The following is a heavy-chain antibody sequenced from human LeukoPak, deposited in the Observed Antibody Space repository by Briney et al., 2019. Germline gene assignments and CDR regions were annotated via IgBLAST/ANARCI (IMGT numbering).Heavy chain of an antibody. CDR1: GYTFTSYD. J-gene: IGHJ4*02. V-gene: IGHV1-8*01. CDR2: MNPNSGNT. Sequence: ASVKVSCKASGYTFTSYDINWVRQAPGQGLEWMGWMNPNSGNTGYAQKFQGRVTMTRNTSISTAYMELSRLRSEDTAVYYCARGRHRSGTYPGRYWGQGTLVTVSS. D-gene: IGHD3-3*01. CDR3: ARGRHRSGTYPGRY.